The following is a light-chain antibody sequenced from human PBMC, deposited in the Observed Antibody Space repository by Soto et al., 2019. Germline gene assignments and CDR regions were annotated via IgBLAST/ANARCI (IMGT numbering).Light chain of an antibody. V-gene: IGLV2-23*01. J-gene: IGLJ3*02. CDR3: CSYVRNWV. CDR2: EGN. CDR1: SSDVGNCNL. Sequence: QSALTQPASLSGSPGQSITISCGGTSSDVGNCNLVSWYQQHPGKAPKLIIYEGNKRPSGVSNRFSGAKSGNTASLTISGLQAAAEADYYCCSYVRNWVFGGGTKLTV.